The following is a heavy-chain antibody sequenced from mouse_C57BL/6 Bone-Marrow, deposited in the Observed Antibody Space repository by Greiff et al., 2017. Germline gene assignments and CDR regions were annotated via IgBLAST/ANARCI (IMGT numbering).Heavy chain of an antibody. Sequence: QVQLQQPGAELVKPGASVKLSCKASGYTFTSYWMQWVKQRPGQGLEWIGDIDPSDSYTNYNQKFKGKATLTVDTSSSTAYMQLSSLTSEDSAVYYCARPPLYYYGSSSYAMDYWGQGTSVTVSS. CDR3: ARPPLYYYGSSSYAMDY. V-gene: IGHV1-50*01. CDR1: GYTFTSYW. D-gene: IGHD1-1*01. J-gene: IGHJ4*01. CDR2: IDPSDSYT.